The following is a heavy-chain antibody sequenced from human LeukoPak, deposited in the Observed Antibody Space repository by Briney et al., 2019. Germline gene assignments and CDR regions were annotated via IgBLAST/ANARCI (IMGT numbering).Heavy chain of an antibody. CDR2: ISGSGGST. J-gene: IGHJ6*03. D-gene: IGHD1-7*01. V-gene: IGHV3-23*01. CDR3: AKRRGLELLYYYYMDV. Sequence: GGSLRLSCAASGFTFDDYGMSWVRQAPGKGLEWVSAISGSGGSTYYADSVKGRFTISRDNSKNTLYLQMNSLRAEDTAVYYCAKRRGLELLYYYYMDVWGKGTTVTVSS. CDR1: GFTFDDYG.